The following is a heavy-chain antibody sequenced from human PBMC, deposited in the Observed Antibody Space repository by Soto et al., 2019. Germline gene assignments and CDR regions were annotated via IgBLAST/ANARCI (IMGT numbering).Heavy chain of an antibody. CDR1: GFTFIGSA. CDR2: IRTKANSYAT. V-gene: IGHV3-73*01. J-gene: IGHJ5*02. Sequence: GGSLRLSCAASGFTFIGSAMHWVRQASGKGLEWVGRIRTKANSYATAYAASVKGRFTISRDDSKNTAYLQMNSLKTEDTAVYYCTRGGIAAAANWFDPWGQGTLVTVSS. D-gene: IGHD6-13*01. CDR3: TRGGIAAAANWFDP.